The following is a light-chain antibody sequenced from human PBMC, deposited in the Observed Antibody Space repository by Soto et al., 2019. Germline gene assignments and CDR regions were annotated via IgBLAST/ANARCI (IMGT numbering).Light chain of an antibody. V-gene: IGLV1-44*01. CDR1: SSNIGSNT. CDR3: AAWDDILNGPP. CDR2: SNN. J-gene: IGLJ1*01. Sequence: QSVLTQPPSASGTPGQRVTISCSGSSSNIGSNTVNWYQQLPGTAPKLLIYSNNQRPSGVPDRFSGSKSGTSASLAISGLQSEDEADYYCAAWDDILNGPPFGTGTKLTVL.